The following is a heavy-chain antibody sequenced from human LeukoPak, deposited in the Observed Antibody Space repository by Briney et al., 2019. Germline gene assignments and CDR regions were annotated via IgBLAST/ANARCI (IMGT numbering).Heavy chain of an antibody. CDR3: ARTAYGDYLGY. D-gene: IGHD4-17*01. CDR1: GYTFTSYG. J-gene: IGHJ4*02. CDR2: ISAYNGNT. Sequence: ASVKVSCKASGYTFTSYGISWVRQAPGQGLEWMGWISAYNGNTNYAQKLQGRVTMTTDTSTSTAYMALRSLRSDGTAVYYCARTAYGDYLGYWGQGTLVTVSS. V-gene: IGHV1-18*01.